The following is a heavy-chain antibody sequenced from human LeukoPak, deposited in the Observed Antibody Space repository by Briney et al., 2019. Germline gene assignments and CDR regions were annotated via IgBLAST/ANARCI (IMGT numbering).Heavy chain of an antibody. J-gene: IGHJ4*02. D-gene: IGHD2-21*01. V-gene: IGHV4-59*01. CDR3: ARGCGLSYYFDY. CDR2: IYYSGGT. CDR1: SGSITGYY. Sequence: SETLSLTCSVSSGSITGYYWSWIRQPPGGGLEWIGTIYYSGGTNYNPSLKSRVTISVGTSKSQFSLKLNSVTAADTAVYYCARGCGLSYYFDYWGQGILVTVSS.